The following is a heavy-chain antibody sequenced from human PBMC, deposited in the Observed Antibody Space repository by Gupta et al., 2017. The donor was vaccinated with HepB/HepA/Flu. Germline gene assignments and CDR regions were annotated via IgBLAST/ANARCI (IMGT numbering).Heavy chain of an antibody. CDR2: IWYDGSNK. Sequence: QVQLVESGGGVVQPGRSLRLSCAAPGFTFSSYGMHWVRQAPGKGLEWVAVIWYDGSNKYYADSGKGRFTISRDNSKNTLYLQMNRVRAEDTAVYYCAREGGYTNMGYCDYWGQGTLVTVSS. V-gene: IGHV3-33*01. CDR1: GFTFSSYG. J-gene: IGHJ4*02. D-gene: IGHD5-12*01. CDR3: AREGGYTNMGYCDY.